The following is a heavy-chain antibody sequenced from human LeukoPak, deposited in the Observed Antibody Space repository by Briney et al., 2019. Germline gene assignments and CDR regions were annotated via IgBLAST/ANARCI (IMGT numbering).Heavy chain of an antibody. CDR2: INHRGST. CDR3: ARGRGYSSGWYLTHWYFDL. J-gene: IGHJ2*01. CDR1: GGSFSGYY. V-gene: IGHV4-34*01. Sequence: SDTLSLTCAVYGGSFSGYYWSWIRQPPGKGLEWIGEINHRGSTNYNPSLKSRVTISVDTSKNQFSLKLSSVTAADTAVYYCARGRGYSSGWYLTHWYFDLWGRGTLVTVSS. D-gene: IGHD6-19*01.